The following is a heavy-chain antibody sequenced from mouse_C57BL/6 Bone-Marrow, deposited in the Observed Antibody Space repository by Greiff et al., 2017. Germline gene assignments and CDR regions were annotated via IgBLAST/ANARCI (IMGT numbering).Heavy chain of an antibody. CDR3: ARRNYGSYYCEY. Sequence: VQLQQPGAELVMPGASVKLSCKASGYTFTSYWMHWVKQRPGQGLEWIGEIDPSDSYTNYNQKFKGKSTLTVDKSSSTAYMQLSSLTSEDSAVYYCARRNYGSYYCEYWGKGTTLTVSS. V-gene: IGHV1-69*01. CDR2: IDPSDSYT. CDR1: GYTFTSYW. J-gene: IGHJ2*01. D-gene: IGHD1-1*01.